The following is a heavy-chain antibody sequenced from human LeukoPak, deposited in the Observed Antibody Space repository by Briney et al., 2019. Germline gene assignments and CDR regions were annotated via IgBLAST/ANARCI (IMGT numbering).Heavy chain of an antibody. D-gene: IGHD3-9*01. CDR3: AKATGYDILTGYLGDY. CDR1: GFTFSSYA. Sequence: QAGGSLRLSCAASGFTFSSYAMSWVRRAPGKRLEWVLAICGSGGSTYYADSVKGRFTISRDNSKNTLYLQMNSLRAEDTAVYYCAKATGYDILTGYLGDYWGQGTLVTVSS. V-gene: IGHV3-23*01. CDR2: ICGSGGST. J-gene: IGHJ4*02.